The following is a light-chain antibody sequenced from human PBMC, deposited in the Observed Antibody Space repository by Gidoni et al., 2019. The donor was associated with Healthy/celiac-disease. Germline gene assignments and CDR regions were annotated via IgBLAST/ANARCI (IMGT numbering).Light chain of an antibody. Sequence: DIQMTQSPSSLSASVGDRVTITCRASQSISSYLNWYQQKPGTAPKLLIYAASSLQSGVPSRFSGSGSGTDFTLTISSLQPEAFATYYCQQSYSTPITFGQGTRLEIK. CDR2: AAS. V-gene: IGKV1-39*01. CDR3: QQSYSTPIT. CDR1: QSISSY. J-gene: IGKJ5*01.